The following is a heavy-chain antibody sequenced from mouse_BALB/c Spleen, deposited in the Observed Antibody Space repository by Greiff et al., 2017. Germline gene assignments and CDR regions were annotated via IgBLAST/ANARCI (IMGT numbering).Heavy chain of an antibody. D-gene: IGHD2-1*01. CDR2: IDPFNGGT. V-gene: IGHV1S135*01. CDR1: GYSFTSYY. J-gene: IGHJ3*01. CDR3: ARSDYGNFFAY. Sequence: VQLQQSGPELMKPGASVKISCKASGYSFTSYYMHWVKQSHGKSLEWIGYIDPFNGGTSYNQKFKGKATLTVDKSSSTAYMHLSSLTSEDSAVYYCARSDYGNFFAYWGQGTLVTVST.